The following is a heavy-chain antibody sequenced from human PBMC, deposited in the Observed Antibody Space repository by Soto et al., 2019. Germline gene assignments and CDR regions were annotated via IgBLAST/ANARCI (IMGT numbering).Heavy chain of an antibody. V-gene: IGHV6-1*01. D-gene: IGHD3-10*01. Sequence: SQTLSLTCVISGDSVSSNSAAWNWIRQSTSRGLEWLGSTYYRSKWNSDYAVSVKSRIITNPDTSKNQVSLQLNSVTPEDTAVYYCARVPITMVRGVVVKYDYHGMDVWGQGTTVTVSS. CDR3: ARVPITMVRGVVVKYDYHGMDV. CDR1: GDSVSSNSAA. J-gene: IGHJ6*02. CDR2: TYYRSKWNS.